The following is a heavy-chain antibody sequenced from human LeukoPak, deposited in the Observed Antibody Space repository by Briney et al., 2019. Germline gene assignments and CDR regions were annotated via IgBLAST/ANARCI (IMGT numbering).Heavy chain of an antibody. CDR2: IYHSGST. D-gene: IGHD4-17*01. CDR3: ARDMVSDYGDYDAFDY. Sequence: SETLSLTCAVSGGSISSSNWWSWVRQPPGKGLEWIGEIYHSGSTNYNPSLKSRVTISVDKSKNQFSLKLSSVTAADTAVYYCARDMVSDYGDYDAFDYWGQGTLVTVSS. V-gene: IGHV4-4*02. J-gene: IGHJ4*02. CDR1: GGSISSSNW.